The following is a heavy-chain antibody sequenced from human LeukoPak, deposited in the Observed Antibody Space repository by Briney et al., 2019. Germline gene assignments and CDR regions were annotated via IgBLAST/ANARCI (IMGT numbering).Heavy chain of an antibody. Sequence: ASVKVSCKASGYTFTSYGISWVRQAPGQGLEWMGWISAYNGNTNYAQKLQGRVTMTTDTSTSTAYMELRSLRSDDTAVYYCARAHIAAAGLAPRRYWGQGTLVTVSS. D-gene: IGHD6-13*01. CDR1: GYTFTSYG. V-gene: IGHV1-18*01. J-gene: IGHJ4*02. CDR2: ISAYNGNT. CDR3: ARAHIAAAGLAPRRY.